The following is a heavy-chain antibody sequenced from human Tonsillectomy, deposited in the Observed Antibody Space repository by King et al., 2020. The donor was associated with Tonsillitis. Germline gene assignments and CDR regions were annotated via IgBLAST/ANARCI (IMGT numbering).Heavy chain of an antibody. J-gene: IGHJ3*02. Sequence: VQLQESGPGLVKPSQNLSLTCTVSGGSISSGDYYWSWIRQPPGKGLEWIGYIYYSGSTYYNPSLKSRVTISVDTSKNQFSLKLSSVTAADTAVYYCARDNYYDSSGYYFFAFDIWGQGTMVTVSS. CDR3: ARDNYYDSSGYYFFAFDI. CDR1: GGSISSGDYY. D-gene: IGHD3-22*01. CDR2: IYYSGST. V-gene: IGHV4-30-4*01.